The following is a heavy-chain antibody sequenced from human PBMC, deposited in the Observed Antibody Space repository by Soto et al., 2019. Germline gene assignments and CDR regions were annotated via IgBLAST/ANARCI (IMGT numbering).Heavy chain of an antibody. CDR1: GFTFSSFA. CDR3: AKDYGDFWDPLDY. V-gene: IGHV3-23*01. Sequence: GGSLRLSCAASGFTFSSFAMSWVRQAPGKGLEWVSGITASGDYRYYADSVKGRFTISRDNSKNTLYLQMNSLRVEDTAVFYCAKDYGDFWDPLDYWGQGTLVTVSS. CDR2: ITASGDYR. D-gene: IGHD4-17*01. J-gene: IGHJ4*02.